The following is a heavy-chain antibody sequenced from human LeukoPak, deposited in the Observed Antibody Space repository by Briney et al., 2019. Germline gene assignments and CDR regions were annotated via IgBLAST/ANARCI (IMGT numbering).Heavy chain of an antibody. Sequence: ASVKVSCKVSGYTLTELSMHWVRQAPGQGLEWMGWINPNSGGTNYAQKFQGRVTMTRDTSISTAYMELSRLRSDDTAVYYCARQEGRAFDIWGQGTMVTVSS. V-gene: IGHV1-2*02. CDR2: INPNSGGT. CDR3: ARQEGRAFDI. CDR1: GYTLTELS. D-gene: IGHD3-10*01. J-gene: IGHJ3*02.